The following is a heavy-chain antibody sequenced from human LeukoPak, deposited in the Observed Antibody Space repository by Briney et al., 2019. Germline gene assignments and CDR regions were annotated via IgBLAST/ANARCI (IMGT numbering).Heavy chain of an antibody. Sequence: AGSLRLSCAASGFTFSSYEMNWVRQAPGKGLEWFSYISSSGSTIYYADSVKGRFTISRDNAKNSLYLQMNSLRAEDTAVYYCARDRLYCSSTSCYGGPGDYGMDVWGQGTTVTVSS. CDR3: ARDRLYCSSTSCYGGPGDYGMDV. J-gene: IGHJ6*02. D-gene: IGHD2-2*01. CDR2: ISSSGSTI. V-gene: IGHV3-48*03. CDR1: GFTFSSYE.